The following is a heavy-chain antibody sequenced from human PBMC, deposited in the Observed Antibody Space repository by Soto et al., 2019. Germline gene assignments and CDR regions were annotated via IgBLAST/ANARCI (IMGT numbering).Heavy chain of an antibody. V-gene: IGHV3-13*04. CDR2: IGTTGDT. Sequence: EVQLVESGGGLVQPGGSLRLSCTASGFTFSRYDMHWVRQSTGKGLEWVSAIGTTGDTYYPGSVKGRFTISREDAKNPLYLQINSLRAGDTAVYYCARDATYGSGRGPDWFFDLWGRGTLVTLSS. CDR1: GFTFSRYD. J-gene: IGHJ2*01. D-gene: IGHD3-10*01. CDR3: ARDATYGSGRGPDWFFDL.